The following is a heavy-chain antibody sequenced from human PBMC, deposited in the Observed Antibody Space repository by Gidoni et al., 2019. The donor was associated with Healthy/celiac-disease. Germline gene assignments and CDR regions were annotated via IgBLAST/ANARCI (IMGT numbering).Heavy chain of an antibody. V-gene: IGHV4-4*02. Sequence: QVQLQESGSGLVKPSGTLSLTCADSGGSISSSNWWSWVRQPPGKGLEWIGEIYHSGSTNYNPSLKSRVTISVDKSKNQFSLKLSSVTAADTAVYYCARGLAAANYYYGMDVWGQGTTVTVSS. CDR1: GGSISSSNW. CDR3: ARGLAAANYYYGMDV. CDR2: IYHSGST. D-gene: IGHD6-13*01. J-gene: IGHJ6*02.